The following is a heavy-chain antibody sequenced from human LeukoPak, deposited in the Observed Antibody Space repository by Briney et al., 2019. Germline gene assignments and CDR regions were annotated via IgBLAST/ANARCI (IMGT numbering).Heavy chain of an antibody. CDR2: IYYNGRT. Sequence: PSETLSLTCTVSGGSISSTSYYWAWIRQPPGKGLEWIGAIYYNGRTFYNPSLESRVTISVDTSKNQFSLRLTSMIAADTAVYYCARFPPGYYDGRGYSDDWGQGTLVTVSS. V-gene: IGHV4-39*07. D-gene: IGHD4-23*01. CDR1: GGSISSTSYY. CDR3: ARFPPGYYDGRGYSDD. J-gene: IGHJ4*02.